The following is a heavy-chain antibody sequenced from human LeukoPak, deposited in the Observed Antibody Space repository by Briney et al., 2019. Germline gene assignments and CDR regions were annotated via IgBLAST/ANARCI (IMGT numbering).Heavy chain of an antibody. V-gene: IGHV1-46*01. Sequence: ASVKVSCKASGYTFTSYYMHWVRQAPGQGLEWMGIINPSGGSTSYAQKFQGRVTMTRDTSISTAYMELSSLRSEDTAVYYCARGSRYDFWSGYINWFDPWGQGTLVTVSS. CDR1: GYTFTSYY. D-gene: IGHD3-3*01. CDR3: ARGSRYDFWSGYINWFDP. CDR2: INPSGGST. J-gene: IGHJ5*02.